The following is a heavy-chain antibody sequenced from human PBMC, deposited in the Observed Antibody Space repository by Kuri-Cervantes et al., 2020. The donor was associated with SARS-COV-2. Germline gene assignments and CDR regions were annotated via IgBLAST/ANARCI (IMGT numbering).Heavy chain of an antibody. CDR1: GYTFTGYY. D-gene: IGHD2-2*02. Sequence: ASVKVSCKASGYTFTGYYMHWVRQAPGQGLEWMGWINPNSGGTNYAQKFQGGVTMTRDTSISTAYMELSRLRSDDTAVYYCARAFVLGYCSSTSCYTLNFDYWGQGTLVTVSS. CDR2: INPNSGGT. J-gene: IGHJ4*02. CDR3: ARAFVLGYCSSTSCYTLNFDY. V-gene: IGHV1-2*02.